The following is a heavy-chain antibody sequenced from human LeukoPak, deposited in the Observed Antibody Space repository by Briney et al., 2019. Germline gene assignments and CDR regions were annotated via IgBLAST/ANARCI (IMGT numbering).Heavy chain of an antibody. CDR3: ARGTIRKTYYDFWSGLEYYYYYYMDV. CDR2: INHSGST. Sequence: SETLSLTCAVYGGSFSGYYWSWIRQPPGEGLEWIGEINHSGSTNYNPSLKSRVTISVDTSKNQFSLKLSSVTAADTAVYYCARGTIRKTYYDFWSGLEYYYYYYMDVWGKGTTVTVSS. D-gene: IGHD3-3*01. J-gene: IGHJ6*03. CDR1: GGSFSGYY. V-gene: IGHV4-34*01.